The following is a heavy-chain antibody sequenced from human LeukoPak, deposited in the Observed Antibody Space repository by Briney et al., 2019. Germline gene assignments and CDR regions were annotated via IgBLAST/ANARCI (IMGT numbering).Heavy chain of an antibody. CDR3: ARARSSQLAGYVSDAFYI. J-gene: IGHJ3*02. Sequence: GGSLRLSCAASGFTFSSHRMNWDRQAPGKGLEWVSSISSSGTYVYYADSVKGRFTISRDNAKNSLSLQTNSLIADDAAVYYCARARSSQLAGYVSDAFYIWGQGTMVTVSS. CDR2: ISSSGTYV. D-gene: IGHD3-9*01. CDR1: GFTFSSHR. V-gene: IGHV3-21*01.